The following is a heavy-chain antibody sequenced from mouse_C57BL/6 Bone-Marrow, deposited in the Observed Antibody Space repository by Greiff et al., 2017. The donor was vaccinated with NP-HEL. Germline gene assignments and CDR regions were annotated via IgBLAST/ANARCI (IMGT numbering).Heavy chain of an antibody. Sequence: QVQLQQSGPGLVQPSQSLSITCTVSGFSLTSYGVHWVRQSPGKGLEWLGVIWRGGSTDYNAAFMSRLSITKDNSKSQVFFKMNSLQADDTAIYYGAKIPYYYGSSYGYLDVWGTGTTVTVYS. CDR1: GFSLTSYG. J-gene: IGHJ1*03. D-gene: IGHD1-1*01. V-gene: IGHV2-5*01. CDR3: AKIPYYYGSSYGYLDV. CDR2: IWRGGST.